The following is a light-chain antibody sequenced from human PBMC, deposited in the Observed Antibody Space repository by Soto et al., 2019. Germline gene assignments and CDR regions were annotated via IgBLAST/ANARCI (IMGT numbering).Light chain of an antibody. J-gene: IGKJ3*01. CDR2: GAS. CDR3: QQYNSSPPEFT. CDR1: QSISSSY. Sequence: EIVLTQSPGTLPVSPGERVTLSCRASQSISSSYLAWYQQRPGQAPRLLIFGASYRATGIPDRFSGSGSGTDFTLTISRLEPEDFAVYYCQQYNSSPPEFTFGPGTKVDSK. V-gene: IGKV3-20*01.